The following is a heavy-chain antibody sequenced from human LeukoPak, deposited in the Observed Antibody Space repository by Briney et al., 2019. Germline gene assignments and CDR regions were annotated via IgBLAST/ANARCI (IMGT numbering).Heavy chain of an antibody. CDR3: AKGLGP. CDR2: IYYSGST. V-gene: IGHV4-59*08. CDR1: GGSISSYY. Sequence: PSETVLTCTVSGGSISSYYWSWIRQPPGKGLEWIGYIYYSGSTNYNPSLKSRVTISVDTSKNQFSLKLSSVTAADTAVYYCAKGLGPWGQGALVTVSS. J-gene: IGHJ4*02. D-gene: IGHD3/OR15-3a*01.